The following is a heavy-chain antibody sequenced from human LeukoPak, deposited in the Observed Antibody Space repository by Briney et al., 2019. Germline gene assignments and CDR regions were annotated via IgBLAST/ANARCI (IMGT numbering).Heavy chain of an antibody. CDR2: ISISGSTT. CDR3: PRDPTNRSAGSDY. Sequence: SLRLSSAPSGVTFSDYNMSRSPHAPGKGLERVSYISISGSTTYYADPLKGRFPISRDHAKICLYPERHSLRAQDRAVSNCPRDPTNRSAGSDYWGQGTLVTVSS. CDR1: GVTFSDYN. V-gene: IGHV3-11*01. D-gene: IGHD6-13*01. J-gene: IGHJ4*02.